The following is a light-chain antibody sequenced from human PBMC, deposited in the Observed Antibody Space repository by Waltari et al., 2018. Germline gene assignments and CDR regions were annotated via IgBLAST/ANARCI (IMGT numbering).Light chain of an antibody. J-gene: IGKJ3*01. Sequence: EIVLTQSPGTLSLSPGERATLSCRASQSVSSSYLAWYQQRPGQAPRLLIYDASIRATGIPDKFSGSVSGTDFTLTISILEPEDFAVYYCQQYGTSPFTFGPGTKVDIK. CDR1: QSVSSSY. V-gene: IGKV3-20*01. CDR3: QQYGTSPFT. CDR2: DAS.